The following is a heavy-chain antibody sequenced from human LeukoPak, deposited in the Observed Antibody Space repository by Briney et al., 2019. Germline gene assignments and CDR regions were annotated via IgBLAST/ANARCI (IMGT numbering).Heavy chain of an antibody. J-gene: IGHJ4*02. CDR2: IIPIFGTA. V-gene: IGHV1-69*05. Sequence: SVKVSCKASGGTFSSYAISWVRQAPGQGLEWMGGIIPIFGTANYAQKFQGRVTITTDESTSTAYMELSSLRSEDTAVYYCAGLVRPICSGGSCYEYYFDYWGQGTLVTVSS. D-gene: IGHD2-15*01. CDR3: AGLVRPICSGGSCYEYYFDY. CDR1: GGTFSSYA.